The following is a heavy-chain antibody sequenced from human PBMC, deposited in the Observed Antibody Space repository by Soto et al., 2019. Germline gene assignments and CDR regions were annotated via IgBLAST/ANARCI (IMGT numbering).Heavy chain of an antibody. J-gene: IGHJ6*02. Sequence: EVQLVESGGGLVQPGGSLTLSCAASGFTFSGSAMHWVRQAAGKGLERVGRIRSKANSDATAYAASVKGRFTISRGDSQYAANLQMNSLKSENTAVHYCTRSGIAARPAYYGRDVWGQGTTVTVSS. CDR3: TRSGIAARPAYYGRDV. D-gene: IGHD6-6*01. CDR1: GFTFSGSA. CDR2: IRSKANSDAT. V-gene: IGHV3-73*02.